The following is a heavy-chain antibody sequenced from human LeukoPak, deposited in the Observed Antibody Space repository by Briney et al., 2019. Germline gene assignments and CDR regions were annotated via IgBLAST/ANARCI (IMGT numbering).Heavy chain of an antibody. CDR1: GFSFSTYA. Sequence: GGSLRLSCAASGFSFSTYAMHWVRQAPGKGLDWVAMIWSDASNQYYADSVKGRFTISRDNSKNTLYLQLNSLRAEDTAVYYCAKDRRGSGSYRYYYGMDVWGQGTTVTVSS. V-gene: IGHV3-33*06. CDR2: IWSDASNQ. D-gene: IGHD3-10*01. J-gene: IGHJ6*02. CDR3: AKDRRGSGSYRYYYGMDV.